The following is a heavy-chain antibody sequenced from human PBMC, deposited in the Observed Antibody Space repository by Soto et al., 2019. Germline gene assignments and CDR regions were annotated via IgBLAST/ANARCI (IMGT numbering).Heavy chain of an antibody. V-gene: IGHV1-69*01. CDR1: GGTFSSHA. D-gene: IGHD3-10*01. Sequence: QVQLVQSGAEVKKPGSSVKVSCKASGGTFSSHAISWVRQAPGQGLEWMGGIIPIFGTANYAQKFQGRVTITADESTSTAYMELSSLRSEDTAVYYCAELWFGESDYGMDVWGQGTTVTVSS. CDR2: IIPIFGTA. CDR3: AELWFGESDYGMDV. J-gene: IGHJ6*02.